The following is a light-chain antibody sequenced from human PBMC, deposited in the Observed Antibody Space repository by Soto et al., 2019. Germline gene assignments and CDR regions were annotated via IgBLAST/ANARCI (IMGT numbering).Light chain of an antibody. Sequence: EIVMTQSPATLSVSPGGRATLSCRASQSVSSNLAWYQQKPGQAPRLLIYGASTRATGIPARFSGSGSGTEFTLTISSLQSEDFAVYYCQQYNNWPPWTFGQGTTVDIK. CDR2: GAS. CDR1: QSVSSN. V-gene: IGKV3-15*01. CDR3: QQYNNWPPWT. J-gene: IGKJ1*01.